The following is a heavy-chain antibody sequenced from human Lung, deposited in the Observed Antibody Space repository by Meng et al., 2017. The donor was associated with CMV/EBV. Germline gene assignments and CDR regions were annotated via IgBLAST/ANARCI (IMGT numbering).Heavy chain of an antibody. CDR2: MNPNSGNT. J-gene: IGHJ6*02. V-gene: IGHV1-8*03. CDR3: ARGRAGYYYYGMDV. Sequence: SVXVSXXASGYTFTSYDINWVRQATGQGLEWMGWMNPNSGNTGYAQKFQGRVTITRNTSISTAYMELSSLRSEDTAVYYCARGRAGYYYYGMDVWGQGTTVXVSS. D-gene: IGHD6-19*01. CDR1: GYTFTSYD.